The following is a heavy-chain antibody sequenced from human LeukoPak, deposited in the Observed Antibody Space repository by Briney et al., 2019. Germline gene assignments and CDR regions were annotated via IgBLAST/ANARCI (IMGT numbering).Heavy chain of an antibody. J-gene: IGHJ4*02. CDR3: AAVKGNFWIGYHYFGD. D-gene: IGHD3-3*01. CDR1: GGSLSSGSYY. CDR2: VYYSGST. V-gene: IGHV4-39*01. Sequence: SETLSLTCTVSGGSLSSGSYYWGWIRQPPGKGLEWIGCVYYSGSTTYHPSLKSRVPISVEMSKNQFSLTLNAVTATGTAVYCCAAVKGNFWIGYHYFGDWGQGTLVSVSS.